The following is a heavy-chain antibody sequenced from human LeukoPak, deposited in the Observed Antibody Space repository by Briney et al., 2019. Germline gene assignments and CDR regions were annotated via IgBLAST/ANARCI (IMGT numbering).Heavy chain of an antibody. D-gene: IGHD4-17*01. Sequence: ASVKVSCKASGGTFSSYAISWVRQAPGQGLEWMGGIIPIFGTANYAQKFQGRVTITADESTSTAYMELSSLRSEDTAVYYSARGSEGLSPRRDYGDYVFVRWGQGTLVTVSS. CDR3: ARGSEGLSPRRDYGDYVFVR. V-gene: IGHV1-69*13. J-gene: IGHJ4*02. CDR1: GGTFSSYA. CDR2: IIPIFGTA.